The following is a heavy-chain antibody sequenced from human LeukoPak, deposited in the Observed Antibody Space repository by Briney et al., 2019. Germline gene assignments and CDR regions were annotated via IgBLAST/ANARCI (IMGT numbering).Heavy chain of an antibody. CDR2: ITGSGGDT. J-gene: IGHJ3*02. CDR1: GFTLNNYA. CDR3: ARDRSSWYLSTSFLNDAFDI. V-gene: IGHV3-23*01. D-gene: IGHD6-13*01. Sequence: GGSLRLSCAASGFTLNNYAMSWVRQAPGKGLEWVSAITGSGGDTFYVDSVKGRFTISGDNSKNTLYLQMSSLRAEDTAVYYCARDRSSWYLSTSFLNDAFDIWGQGTMVTVSS.